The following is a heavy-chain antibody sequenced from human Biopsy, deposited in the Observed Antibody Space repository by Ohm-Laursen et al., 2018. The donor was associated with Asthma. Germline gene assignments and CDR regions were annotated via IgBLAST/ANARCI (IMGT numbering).Heavy chain of an antibody. J-gene: IGHJ4*02. CDR3: AKRRGYSGHDNDY. CDR2: ISYDGNHK. V-gene: IGHV3-30*18. Sequence: SLRLSCAASGFMFRSFGMHWVRQAPGKGLEWVAVISYDGNHKFYEDSVKGRFTISRDDSKNTLYLQMNSLRTEDTAVYYCAKRRGYSGHDNDYWGQGTLVIVYS. D-gene: IGHD5-12*01. CDR1: GFMFRSFG.